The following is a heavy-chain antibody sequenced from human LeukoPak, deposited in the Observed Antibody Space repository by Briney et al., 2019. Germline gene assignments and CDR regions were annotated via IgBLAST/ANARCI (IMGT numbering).Heavy chain of an antibody. Sequence: GGSLRLSCAASGFTFGRFGMNWVRQAPGKGLEWVAVIWYDGSKEDYADSVKGRFTISRDNSRNTVDLQMNSLRAEDTAVYYCTRENGGDGYNGGTFDFWGQGTMVTVAS. CDR2: IWYDGSKE. CDR1: GFTFGRFG. J-gene: IGHJ3*01. V-gene: IGHV3-33*01. D-gene: IGHD5-24*01. CDR3: TRENGGDGYNGGTFDF.